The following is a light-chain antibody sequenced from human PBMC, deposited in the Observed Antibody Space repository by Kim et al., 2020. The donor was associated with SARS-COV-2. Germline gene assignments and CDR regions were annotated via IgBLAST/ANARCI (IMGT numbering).Light chain of an antibody. J-gene: IGLJ1*01. CDR2: SNN. CDR1: SSNIGSKI. V-gene: IGLV1-44*01. CDR3: AAWDGSLNGYV. Sequence: SVTITCSGSSSNIGSKIVNWYQQLPGTAPTLLIYSNNQRPSGVPDRFSGSKSGTSGSLAISGLQSEDEADYYCAAWDGSLNGYVFGTGTKVTVL.